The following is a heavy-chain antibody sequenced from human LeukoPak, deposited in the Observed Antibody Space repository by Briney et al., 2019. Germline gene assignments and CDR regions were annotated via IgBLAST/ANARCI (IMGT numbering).Heavy chain of an antibody. CDR2: IYYSGST. CDR1: GGSISTTSYF. D-gene: IGHD3-16*01. J-gene: IGHJ4*02. CDR3: VREGEWALPFDY. Sequence: SETLSLTCTVSGGSISTTSYFWGWIRQPPGKGLEWMGSIYYSGSTYYNPSLKSRVTISVDTSKNQFSLKLSSVIAADTAVYFCVREGEWALPFDYWGQGTLVTVSS. V-gene: IGHV4-39*01.